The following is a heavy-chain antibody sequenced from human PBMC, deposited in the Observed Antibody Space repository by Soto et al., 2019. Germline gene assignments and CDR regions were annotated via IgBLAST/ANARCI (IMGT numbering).Heavy chain of an antibody. CDR2: IYCSGST. CDR3: ARDNIMITFGGVIVHRHFEY. V-gene: IGHV4-31*03. Sequence: SETLSLTCTVSGGSISSGGYYWSWIRQHPGKGLEWIGYIYCSGSTYYNPSLKSRVTISVDTSKNQFSLKLSSVTAADTAVYYCARDNIMITFGGVIVHRHFEYWGQGTLVTVSS. D-gene: IGHD3-16*02. CDR1: GGSISSGGYY. J-gene: IGHJ4*02.